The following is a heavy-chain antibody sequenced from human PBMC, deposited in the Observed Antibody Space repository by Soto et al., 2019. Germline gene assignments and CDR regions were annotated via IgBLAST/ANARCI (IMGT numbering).Heavy chain of an antibody. V-gene: IGHV1-69*13. Sequence: ASVKVSCKASGGTFSSYAISWVRQAPGQGLEWMGGIIPLFGTAKYAQKFQGRVTITADESTSTAYMELSSLRSEDTAVFYCARMYSSSTFGPHGSSPSDYWGQGTLVTVSS. CDR1: GGTFSSYA. J-gene: IGHJ4*01. D-gene: IGHD6-6*01. CDR3: ARMYSSSTFGPHGSSPSDY. CDR2: IIPLFGTA.